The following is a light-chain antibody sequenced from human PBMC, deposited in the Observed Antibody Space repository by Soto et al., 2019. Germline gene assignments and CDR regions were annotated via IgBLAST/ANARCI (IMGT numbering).Light chain of an antibody. V-gene: IGLV2-14*01. CDR1: SSDVGGYNY. Sequence: QSALTQPASVSGSPGQSITISCTGTSSDVGGYNYVSWYQQHPGKVPKLMIYEVTNRPSGVSNRFSASKSGNTASLTISGLQAEDEADYYCSSYTSSSTQVFGGGTKVTVL. CDR3: SSYTSSSTQV. CDR2: EVT. J-gene: IGLJ2*01.